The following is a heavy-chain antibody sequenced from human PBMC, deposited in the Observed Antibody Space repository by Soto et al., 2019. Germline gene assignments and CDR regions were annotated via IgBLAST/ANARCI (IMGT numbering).Heavy chain of an antibody. J-gene: IGHJ6*03. CDR2: ISAYNGNT. D-gene: IGHD6-19*01. Sequence: QDRLVQSGVEVKKPGASVRVSCKASGYSFTNYGITWVRQAPGQGFEWMGWISAYNGNTNYAQKFQGRVTLTTGTSTSTAYMELRSQRSDDTAVYYCARDRGVAPPVAGNTHYYYYMDVWGKGTTVTVSS. CDR3: ARDRGVAPPVAGNTHYYYYMDV. CDR1: GYSFTNYG. V-gene: IGHV1-18*01.